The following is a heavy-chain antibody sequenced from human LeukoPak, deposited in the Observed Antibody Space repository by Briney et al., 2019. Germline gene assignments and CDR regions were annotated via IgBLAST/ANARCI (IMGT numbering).Heavy chain of an antibody. Sequence: PGGSLRLSCAASGFTFSSYGMHWVRQAPGKGLEWVAFIRYDGSNKYYADSVKGRFTISRDNSKNTLYLQMNSLRAEDTAVYYCARSGGGDYYYYMDVWGKGTTVTISS. CDR2: IRYDGSNK. J-gene: IGHJ6*03. CDR3: ARSGGGDYYYYMDV. CDR1: GFTFSSYG. V-gene: IGHV3-30*02. D-gene: IGHD3-16*01.